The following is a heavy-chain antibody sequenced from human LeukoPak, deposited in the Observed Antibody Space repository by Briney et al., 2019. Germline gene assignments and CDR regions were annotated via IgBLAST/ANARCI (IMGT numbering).Heavy chain of an antibody. J-gene: IGHJ3*02. CDR2: IYYSGST. CDR1: GGAISSYY. V-gene: IGHV4-59*01. Sequence: TSETLSLTCTVSGGAISSYYWNWIRQPPGKGLEWIGYIYYSGSTNYNPSLKSRVTISVDTSKNQFSLKLSSVTAADTAVYYCARTAGNAFDIWGQGTMVTVSS. CDR3: ARTAGNAFDI.